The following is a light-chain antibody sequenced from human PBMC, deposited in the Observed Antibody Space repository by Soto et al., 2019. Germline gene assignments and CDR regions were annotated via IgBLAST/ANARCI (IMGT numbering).Light chain of an antibody. Sequence: EIVLTRSPATLSLFPGERATLSCRASQSVGAYLAWYQQKPGQAPRLLIYDASNRATGIPARFSGGGSGTDFTLTISSLEPEDFAVYYCQQRSNWPLTFGGGTKVEI. CDR2: DAS. CDR1: QSVGAY. V-gene: IGKV3-11*01. CDR3: QQRSNWPLT. J-gene: IGKJ4*01.